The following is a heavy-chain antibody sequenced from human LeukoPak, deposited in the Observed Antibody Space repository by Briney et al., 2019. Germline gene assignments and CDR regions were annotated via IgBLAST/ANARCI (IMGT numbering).Heavy chain of an antibody. D-gene: IGHD1-7*01. V-gene: IGHV3-23*01. CDR1: GFTFSSYA. CDR3: AKDVYNWNFYFDY. CDR2: ISASGYST. Sequence: GGSLRLSCAASGFTFSSYAMSWVRQAPGKGLEWVSAISASGYSTYYADPVKGRFTISRDNSKKTLYLQMNSLRAEDTAIFYCAKDVYNWNFYFDYWGQGTLVTVSS. J-gene: IGHJ4*02.